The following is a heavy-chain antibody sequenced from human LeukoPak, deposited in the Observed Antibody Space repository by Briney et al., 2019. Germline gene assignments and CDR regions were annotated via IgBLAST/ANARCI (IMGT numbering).Heavy chain of an antibody. CDR1: EFTFPMYW. CDR3: AREYCSSTSCYDGGSGYYYYYMDV. V-gene: IGHV3-66*03. D-gene: IGHD2-2*01. CDR2: IYSSDYM. J-gene: IGHJ6*03. Sequence: GSLRLSCAASEFTFPMYWMSWVRQAPGKGLEWVSIIYSSDYMYYADSVKGRFTISRDNSKNTLYLQMNSLRAEDTAVYYCAREYCSSTSCYDGGSGYYYYYMDVWGKGTTVTVSS.